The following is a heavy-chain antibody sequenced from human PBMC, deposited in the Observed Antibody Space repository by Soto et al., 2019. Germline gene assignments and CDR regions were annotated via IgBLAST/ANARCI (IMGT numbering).Heavy chain of an antibody. CDR2: INAGNGNT. CDR1: GYTFTSYA. D-gene: IGHD3-9*01. CDR3: ARDSGDYDILTGYHPQYYFDY. V-gene: IGHV1-3*01. Sequence: QVQLVQSGAEVKKPGASVKVSCKASGYTFTSYAMHWVRQAPGQRLEWMGWINAGNGNTKYSQKFQGRVTITRDISASTAYMELSSLRSEDTAVYYCARDSGDYDILTGYHPQYYFDYWGQGTLVTVSS. J-gene: IGHJ4*02.